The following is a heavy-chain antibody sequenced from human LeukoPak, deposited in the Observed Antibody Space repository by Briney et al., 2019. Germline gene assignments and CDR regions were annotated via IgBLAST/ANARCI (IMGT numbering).Heavy chain of an antibody. Sequence: GGSLRLSCAASGFTFSSYAMHWVRQAPGKGLEWVAVISYDGSNKFYADSVKGRFTISRDNAKNSLYLQMNSLRAEDTAVYYCARDRFYGDYQGYWGQGTLVTVSS. CDR1: GFTFSSYA. V-gene: IGHV3-30*04. CDR3: ARDRFYGDYQGY. D-gene: IGHD4-17*01. J-gene: IGHJ4*02. CDR2: ISYDGSNK.